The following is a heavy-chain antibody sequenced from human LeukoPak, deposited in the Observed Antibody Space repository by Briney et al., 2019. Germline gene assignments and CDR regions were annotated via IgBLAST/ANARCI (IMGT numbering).Heavy chain of an antibody. D-gene: IGHD3-22*01. CDR2: ISYDGSNK. Sequence: GGSLRLSCAASGFTFSSYAMHWVRQAPGKGLEWVAVISYDGSNKYYADSVKGRFTISRDNSKNTLYLQMNSLRAEDTAVYYCARSHPRITMIVVVNAFDIWGQGTMVTVSS. V-gene: IGHV3-30-3*01. CDR1: GFTFSSYA. CDR3: ARSHPRITMIVVVNAFDI. J-gene: IGHJ3*02.